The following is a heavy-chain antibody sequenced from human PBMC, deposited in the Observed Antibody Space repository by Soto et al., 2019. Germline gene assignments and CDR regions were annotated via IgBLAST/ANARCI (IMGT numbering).Heavy chain of an antibody. Sequence: GGSLRLSCAAFGFTFSSYAMSWVRQAPGKGLEWVSAISGSGGSTYYADSVKGRFTISRDNSKNTLYLQMNSLRAEDTAVYYCAKDRAGGLRVAATHYKYYYMDVWGKGTTVTVSS. CDR2: ISGSGGST. CDR1: GFTFSSYA. J-gene: IGHJ6*03. CDR3: AKDRAGGLRVAATHYKYYYMDV. V-gene: IGHV3-23*01. D-gene: IGHD2-15*01.